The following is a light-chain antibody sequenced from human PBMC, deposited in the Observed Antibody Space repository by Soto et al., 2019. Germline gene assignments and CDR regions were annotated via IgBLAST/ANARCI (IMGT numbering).Light chain of an antibody. J-gene: IGKJ3*01. CDR3: QQCGSRPLP. Sequence: EIVLTQSPATLSLSPGERATLSCRASQRVSNYLAWYQQKPGQAPRLLIYDASNRATGIPARFSGSGSGAEFPLTISSLEPEEFAVYYCQQCGSRPLPFGAGTKVVIK. CDR2: DAS. CDR1: QRVSNY. V-gene: IGKV3-11*01.